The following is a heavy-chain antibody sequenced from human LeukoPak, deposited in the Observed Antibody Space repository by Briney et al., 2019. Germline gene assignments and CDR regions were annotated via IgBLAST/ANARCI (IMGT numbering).Heavy chain of an antibody. CDR1: GFSVSNNY. Sequence: GSLGLSCAVSGFSVSNNYMNWVRQAPGKGLEWVSLIYSRGGTSYADSVKGRFIISRDSSKNTLFLQMNSLRVEDTAVYYCARDPPGIAASGTYYWGQGTLVTVSS. CDR3: ARDPPGIAASGTYY. V-gene: IGHV3-53*01. J-gene: IGHJ4*02. D-gene: IGHD6-13*01. CDR2: IYSRGGT.